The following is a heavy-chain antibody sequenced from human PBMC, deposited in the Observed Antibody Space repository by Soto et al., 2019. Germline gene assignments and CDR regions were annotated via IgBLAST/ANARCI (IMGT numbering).Heavy chain of an antibody. Sequence: GGSLRLSCAASGFTFSIYGMHWFRQAPGKGLEWVAVISYDGSNKYYADSVKGRFTISRDNSKNTLYLQMNSLRAEDTAVYYCAKSPRSSGYYFRPTQFDYWGQGTLVTVSS. J-gene: IGHJ4*02. V-gene: IGHV3-30*18. CDR2: ISYDGSNK. CDR3: AKSPRSSGYYFRPTQFDY. D-gene: IGHD3-22*01. CDR1: GFTFSIYG.